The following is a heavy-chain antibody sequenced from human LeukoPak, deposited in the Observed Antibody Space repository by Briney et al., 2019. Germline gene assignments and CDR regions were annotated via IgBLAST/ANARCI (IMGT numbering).Heavy chain of an antibody. Sequence: GGSLRPSCVASGFTFSDYYMSWIRQAPGKGLEWVSYISGSGSTIYYADSVKGRFTISRDNAKNSLYLQMNSLRAEDTAVYYCAKDSLVAGPFDYWGQGTLVTVSS. V-gene: IGHV3-11*04. CDR3: AKDSLVAGPFDY. CDR1: GFTFSDYY. J-gene: IGHJ4*02. CDR2: ISGSGSTI. D-gene: IGHD6-19*01.